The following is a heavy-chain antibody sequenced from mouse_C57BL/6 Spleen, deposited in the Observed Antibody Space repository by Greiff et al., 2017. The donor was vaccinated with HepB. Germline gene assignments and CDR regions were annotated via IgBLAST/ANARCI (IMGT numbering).Heavy chain of an antibody. D-gene: IGHD1-1*01. CDR3: ARQGYYGSSYVDYAMDY. CDR1: GYTFTSYW. CDR2: IYPGSGST. V-gene: IGHV1-55*01. J-gene: IGHJ4*01. Sequence: QVQLQQPGAELVKPGASVKMSCKASGYTFTSYWITWVKQRPGQGLEWIGDIYPGSGSTNYNEKFKSKATLTVETSSSTAYMQLSSLTSEDSAVYYCARQGYYGSSYVDYAMDYWGQGTSVTVSS.